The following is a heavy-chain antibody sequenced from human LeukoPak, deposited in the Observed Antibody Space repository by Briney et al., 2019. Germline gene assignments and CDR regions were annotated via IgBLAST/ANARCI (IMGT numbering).Heavy chain of an antibody. J-gene: IGHJ5*02. D-gene: IGHD3-3*01. V-gene: IGHV4-59*12. Sequence: SETLSLTCTVSGGSISSYYWSWIRQPPGKGLEWIGYIYYSGSTNYNPSLKSRVTISVDTSKNQFSLKLSSVTAADTAVYYCARGPLRFQASEPFDPWGQGTLVTVSS. CDR1: GGSISSYY. CDR2: IYYSGST. CDR3: ARGPLRFQASEPFDP.